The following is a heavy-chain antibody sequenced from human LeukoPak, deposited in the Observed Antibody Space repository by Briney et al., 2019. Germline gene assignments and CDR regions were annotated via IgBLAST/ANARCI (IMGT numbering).Heavy chain of an antibody. CDR3: ARKVGERGTK. CDR2: ISGSGGST. Sequence: GGSLRLSCAASGFTFSSYGMSWVRQAPGKGLEWVSAISGSGGSTYYADSVKGRFTISRDNSKNTLYLQMNSLRAEDTAVYYCARKVGERGTKWGQGTLVTVSS. J-gene: IGHJ4*02. D-gene: IGHD1-26*01. V-gene: IGHV3-23*01. CDR1: GFTFSSYG.